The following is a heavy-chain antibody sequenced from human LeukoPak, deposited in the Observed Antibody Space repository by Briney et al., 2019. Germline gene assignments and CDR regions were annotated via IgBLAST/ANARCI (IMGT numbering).Heavy chain of an antibody. D-gene: IGHD3-3*01. CDR2: ISSDGSST. V-gene: IGHV3-74*01. CDR1: GLTLSGYW. J-gene: IGHJ6*02. Sequence: GGSLRLSCSASGLTLSGYWMHWVRQIPGKGLVWVSRISSDGSSTSYADSVKGRFTISRDNAKNTLYLQMNSLRVEDTAVYYCARGSYYDFWSGYSCGMDVWGQGTTITVSS. CDR3: ARGSYYDFWSGYSCGMDV.